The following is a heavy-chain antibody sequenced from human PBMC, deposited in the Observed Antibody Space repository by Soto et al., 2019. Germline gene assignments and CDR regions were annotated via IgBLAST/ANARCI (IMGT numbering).Heavy chain of an antibody. Sequence: EVQLLESGGDLVQPGGSLRLSCAASGFTFSSYAMTWVRQAPGKGLEWVSGITNSGGSTYYADSVKGRFTISRDNSRNTLYLQRDSLRAEDMAVYYCANTKDATMKKKLDYWGQGTLVTVSS. CDR1: GFTFSSYA. V-gene: IGHV3-23*01. CDR3: ANTKDATMKKKLDY. J-gene: IGHJ4*02. D-gene: IGHD5-18*01. CDR2: ITNSGGST.